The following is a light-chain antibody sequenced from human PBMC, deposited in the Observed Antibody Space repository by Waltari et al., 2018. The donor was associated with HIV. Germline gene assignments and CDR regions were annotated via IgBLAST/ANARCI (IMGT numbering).Light chain of an antibody. Sequence: QSALTQPASVSGSPGQSITIPCTGTSSDVGGYNSVSWYQQHPGKAPKLMIYEVSNRPSGVSNRFSGSKSGNTASLTISGLQAEDEADYYCSSYTSSNTLVVFGGGTKLTVL. CDR1: SSDVGGYNS. CDR2: EVS. CDR3: SSYTSSNTLVV. J-gene: IGLJ2*01. V-gene: IGLV2-14*01.